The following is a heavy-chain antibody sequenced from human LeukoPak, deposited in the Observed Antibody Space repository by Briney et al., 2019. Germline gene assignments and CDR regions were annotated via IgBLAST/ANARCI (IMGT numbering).Heavy chain of an antibody. Sequence: SETLSITCAVYGGSFSGYYWSWIRQPPGKGLEWIGEINHSGSTNYNPSLKSRVTISVDTSKNQFSLKLSSVTAADTAVYYCARGLYCSSTSCYTGNWFDPWGQGTLVTVSS. J-gene: IGHJ5*02. D-gene: IGHD2-2*02. CDR1: GGSFSGYY. CDR2: INHSGST. CDR3: ARGLYCSSTSCYTGNWFDP. V-gene: IGHV4-34*01.